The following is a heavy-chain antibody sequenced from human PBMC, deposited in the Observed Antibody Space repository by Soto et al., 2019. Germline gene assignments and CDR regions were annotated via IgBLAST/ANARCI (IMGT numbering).Heavy chain of an antibody. D-gene: IGHD2-15*01. V-gene: IGHV4-39*01. J-gene: IGHJ4*01. CDR2: INYSGTT. CDR1: GGSIISSSYY. Sequence: QLQLQESGPGLVNPSETLSLTCTVSGGSIISSSYYWGWIRQPPGKGLEWIGIINYSGTTYYNPSLNSRVAMFVDTSTTQFSLELSAMTAADAAVYSCARRDCSAGIYHYFDYWGQGTLGTV. CDR3: ARRDCSAGIYHYFDY.